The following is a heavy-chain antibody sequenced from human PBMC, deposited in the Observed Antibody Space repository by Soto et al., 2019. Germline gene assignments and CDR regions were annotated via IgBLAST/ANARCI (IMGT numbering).Heavy chain of an antibody. D-gene: IGHD2-2*01. CDR2: ISSSGSSI. J-gene: IGHJ4*02. Sequence: GGSLRLSCTASGFIFSSYSMNWVRQAPGKGLEWVSHISSSGSSIYYADSVKGRFIISRDNAKKSLYLQMNSLRAEDTAVYYCARDFNGKPSVVVPAPHAKFDYWGQGTPVTVSS. CDR1: GFIFSSYS. CDR3: ARDFNGKPSVVVPAPHAKFDY. V-gene: IGHV3-48*01.